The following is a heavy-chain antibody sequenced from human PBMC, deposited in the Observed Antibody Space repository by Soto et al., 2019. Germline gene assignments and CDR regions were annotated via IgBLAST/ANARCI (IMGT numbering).Heavy chain of an antibody. V-gene: IGHV3-7*01. D-gene: IGHD2-15*01. CDR1: GFTFSSYW. CDR3: ARDRGGALGYCSGGSCYLSY. Sequence: EVQLVESGGGLVQPGGSLRLSCAASGFTFSSYWMSWVRQAPGKGLEWVANIKQDGSEKYYVDSVKGRFTISRDNAKNSLYLQMNSLRAEDTAVYYCARDRGGALGYCSGGSCYLSYWGQGTLVTVSS. CDR2: IKQDGSEK. J-gene: IGHJ4*02.